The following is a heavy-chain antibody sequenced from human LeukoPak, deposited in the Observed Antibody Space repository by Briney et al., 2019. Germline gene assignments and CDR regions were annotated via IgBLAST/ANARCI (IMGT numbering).Heavy chain of an antibody. V-gene: IGHV3-74*01. CDR1: GFTFSSYW. CDR3: ARGHTTMVTSHFDS. D-gene: IGHD5-18*01. Sequence: QPGGSLRLSCAASGFTFSSYWMHWVRQAPGKGLVWVSRINSDGSSTSYADSVKGRFPISRDNAKNTLYLQMNSLRAEDTAVCYCARGHTTMVTSHFDSWGQGTLVTVSS. J-gene: IGHJ4*02. CDR2: INSDGSST.